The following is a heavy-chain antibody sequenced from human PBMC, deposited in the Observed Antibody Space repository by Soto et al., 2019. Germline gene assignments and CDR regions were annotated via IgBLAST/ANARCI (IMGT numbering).Heavy chain of an antibody. CDR3: AREDKPGGYTPPGTSGFDS. J-gene: IGHJ4*02. D-gene: IGHD5-12*01. Sequence: QVHLVQAGAEVKKPGSSVKVSCKASGGTFSTYAISWVRQAPGQGLEWMGGIIPIYGTANYAQKFQGRLTMTADESTSTVYMELSSLRSDDTAVCYCAREDKPGGYTPPGTSGFDSWGQGTLVTVSS. V-gene: IGHV1-69*12. CDR1: GGTFSTYA. CDR2: IIPIYGTA.